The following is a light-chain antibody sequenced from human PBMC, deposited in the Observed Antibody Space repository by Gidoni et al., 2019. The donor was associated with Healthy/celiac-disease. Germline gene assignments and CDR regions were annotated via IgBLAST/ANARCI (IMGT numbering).Light chain of an antibody. CDR2: WAS. V-gene: IGKV4-1*01. CDR1: QSVVYSSNNKNY. Sequence: DIVMTQPPDSLAVSLGERSTINCKSSQSVVYSSNNKNYLAWYQQKPGQPPKLLIYWASTRESGVPDRFSGSGSGTDFTLTISSLQAEDVAVYYCQQYYSTPQTFXQGTKLEIK. J-gene: IGKJ2*01. CDR3: QQYYSTPQT.